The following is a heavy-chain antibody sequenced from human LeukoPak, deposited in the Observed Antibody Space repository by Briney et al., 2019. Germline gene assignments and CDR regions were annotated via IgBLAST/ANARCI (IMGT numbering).Heavy chain of an antibody. D-gene: IGHD3-10*01. CDR3: ARRGRGYYGSGSYYNVFTT. Sequence: SETLSLTCTVSGGSISSSSYYWGWIRQPPGKGLEWIGYIYYSGRTNYNPSLKSRVTISGDTSKNQFSLKLSSVTAADTAVYYCARRGRGYYGSGSYYNVFTTWGQGTLVTVSS. J-gene: IGHJ5*02. CDR2: IYYSGRT. V-gene: IGHV4-61*05. CDR1: GGSISSSSYY.